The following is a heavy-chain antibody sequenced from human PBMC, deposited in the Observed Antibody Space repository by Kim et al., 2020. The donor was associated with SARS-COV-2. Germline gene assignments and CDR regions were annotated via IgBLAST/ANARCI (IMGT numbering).Heavy chain of an antibody. V-gene: IGHV3-30*18. CDR1: GFTFSHYG. CDR2: ISYDGSIQ. CDR3: AKSVTTRVRFFHYYCMDV. D-gene: IGHD3-10*01. Sequence: GGSLRLSCAASGFTFSHYGMHWVRQAPGKGLEWVAIISYDGSIQYYADSLKGRFTISRDNSKNTLFLQMNSLRPEDTAVYYCAKSVTTRVRFFHYYCMDVWGQGTTVTVSS. J-gene: IGHJ6*02.